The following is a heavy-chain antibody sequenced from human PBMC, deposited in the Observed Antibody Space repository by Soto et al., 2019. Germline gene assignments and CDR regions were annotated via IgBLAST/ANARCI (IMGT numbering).Heavy chain of an antibody. Sequence: PGESLKISCKGSGYSFTSYWISWVRQMPGKGLEWMGRIDPSDSYTNYSPSFQGHVTISADKSISAAYLQWSSLKASDTAMYYCARQGTVATSVNGMDVWGQGTTVTVSS. D-gene: IGHD5-12*01. CDR2: IDPSDSYT. J-gene: IGHJ6*02. CDR1: GYSFTSYW. CDR3: ARQGTVATSVNGMDV. V-gene: IGHV5-10-1*01.